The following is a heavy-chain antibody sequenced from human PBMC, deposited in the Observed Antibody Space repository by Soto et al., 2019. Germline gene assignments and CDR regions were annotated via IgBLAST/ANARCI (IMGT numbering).Heavy chain of an antibody. CDR1: GYSFTDYH. V-gene: IGHV1-2*04. D-gene: IGHD2-8*01. CDR2: INPKSGGT. Sequence: GASVKVSCKASGYSFTDYHIHWVRQAPGQGLEWLGRINPKSGGTSTAQKFQGWVTMTTDTSISTASMELTRLTSDDTAIYYCARGDSTDCSNGVCSFFYNHDMDVRSQGTTVTVSS. J-gene: IGHJ6*02. CDR3: ARGDSTDCSNGVCSFFYNHDMDV.